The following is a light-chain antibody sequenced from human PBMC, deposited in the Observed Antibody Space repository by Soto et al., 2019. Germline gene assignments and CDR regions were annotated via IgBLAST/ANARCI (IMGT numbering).Light chain of an antibody. Sequence: EVGLTQSPGTLSLSPGERATLQCRASQSFGSYLAWFQQKPGQAPRLLIFGASGSATGIPDRFSGSGSGTDFTLTISRLDPEDFAVYYCQQYGKSPWTFGQGTTVEIK. CDR2: GAS. CDR3: QQYGKSPWT. V-gene: IGKV3-20*01. CDR1: QSFGSY. J-gene: IGKJ1*01.